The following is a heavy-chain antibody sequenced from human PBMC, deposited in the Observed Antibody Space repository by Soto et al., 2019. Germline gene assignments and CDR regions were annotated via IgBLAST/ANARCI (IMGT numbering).Heavy chain of an antibody. CDR3: ARDQTGVPAAIRRYYYGMDV. CDR2: ISAYNGNT. V-gene: IGHV1-18*01. J-gene: IGHJ6*02. D-gene: IGHD2-2*02. CDR1: GYTFTSYG. Sequence: QVQLVQSGAEVKKPGASVKVSCKASGYTFTSYGISWVRQAPGQGLEWMGWISAYNGNTNYAQKLQGRVTMTTDTSTSTAYMELRSLRSDDTAVYYCARDQTGVPAAIRRYYYGMDVWGQGTTVTVSS.